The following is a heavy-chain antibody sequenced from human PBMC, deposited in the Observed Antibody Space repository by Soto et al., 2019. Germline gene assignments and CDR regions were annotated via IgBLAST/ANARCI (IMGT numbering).Heavy chain of an antibody. CDR2: ISYDGSNK. D-gene: IGHD5-18*01. CDR3: ARDSRGQLWSPSPACDI. CDR1: GFTFSSYA. V-gene: IGHV3-30-3*01. Sequence: QVQLVESGGGVVQPGRSLRLSCAASGFTFSSYAMHWVRQAPGKGLEWVAVISYDGSNKYYADSVKGRFTIYRDNSKNTLDLQMNSLRAEDTAVYYCARDSRGQLWSPSPACDIWGQGTMVTVSS. J-gene: IGHJ3*02.